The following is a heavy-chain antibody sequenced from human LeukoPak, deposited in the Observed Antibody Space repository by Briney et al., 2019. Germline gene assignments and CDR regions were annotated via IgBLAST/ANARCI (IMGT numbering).Heavy chain of an antibody. CDR3: AKDLYDSSGYCLDY. D-gene: IGHD3-22*01. V-gene: IGHV3-30*02. CDR1: GFTFGSSG. CDR2: IRYDGSNK. J-gene: IGHJ4*02. Sequence: GALRLPCAASGFTFGSSGMHWVGRAPGKGLEGVAFIRYDGSNKYYADSGKGRFTISRGNSKNTLYLQMNSLRAEDTAVYYCAKDLYDSSGYCLDYWGQGTLVTVSS.